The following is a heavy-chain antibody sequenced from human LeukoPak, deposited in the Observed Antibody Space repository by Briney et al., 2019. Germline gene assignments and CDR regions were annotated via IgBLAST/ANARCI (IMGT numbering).Heavy chain of an antibody. CDR2: LYSGGSS. V-gene: IGHV3-53*01. CDR3: ARGCSGQTSDPFDY. CDR1: GFIVSDNY. J-gene: IGHJ4*02. D-gene: IGHD6-19*01. Sequence: GGPLRLSCAVSGFIVSDNYMSWVRQAPGKGLEWVSVLYSGGSSHYADSVKGRFTISRDNSKNTLFLQMNSLRAEDTGIYYCARGCSGQTSDPFDYWGQGTLVTVSS.